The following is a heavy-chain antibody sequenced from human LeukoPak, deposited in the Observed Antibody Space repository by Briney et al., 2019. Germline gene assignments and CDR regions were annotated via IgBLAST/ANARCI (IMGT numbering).Heavy chain of an antibody. Sequence: SETLSLTCAVNGGSFSGYYWSWIRQPPGKGVEWIGEINHSGSANYNPSLKGRVTISVDTSKNQFSLKLSSVTAADTAVYDCARAVQEYDYGSGDYMDVWGKGTTVTVSS. D-gene: IGHD3-10*01. J-gene: IGHJ6*03. CDR2: INHSGSA. CDR3: ARAVQEYDYGSGDYMDV. CDR1: GGSFSGYY. V-gene: IGHV4-34*01.